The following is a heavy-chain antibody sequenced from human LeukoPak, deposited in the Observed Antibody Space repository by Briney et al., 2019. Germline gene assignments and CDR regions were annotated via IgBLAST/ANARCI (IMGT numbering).Heavy chain of an antibody. V-gene: IGHV4-4*07. Sequence: SETLYLTCTVSGGSISSYYWSWIRQPAGKGLEWIGRIYTSGSTNYNPSLKSRVTMSVDTSKNQFSLKLSSVTAADTAVYYCARTPDYYDSSGYSLLFDYWGQGTLVTVSS. CDR3: ARTPDYYDSSGYSLLFDY. J-gene: IGHJ4*02. CDR1: GGSISSYY. D-gene: IGHD3-22*01. CDR2: IYTSGST.